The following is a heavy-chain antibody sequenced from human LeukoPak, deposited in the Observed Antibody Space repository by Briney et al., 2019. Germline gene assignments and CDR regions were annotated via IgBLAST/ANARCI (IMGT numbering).Heavy chain of an antibody. Sequence: GGSLRLSCAASGFTFSSYAMHWVRQAPGKGLEWVAVISYDGSNKYYADSVKGRLTISRDNSKNTLYLQMNSLRAEDTAVYYCARDSSGYDYWGQGTLVTVSS. V-gene: IGHV3-30-3*01. D-gene: IGHD3-22*01. J-gene: IGHJ4*02. CDR3: ARDSSGYDY. CDR1: GFTFSSYA. CDR2: ISYDGSNK.